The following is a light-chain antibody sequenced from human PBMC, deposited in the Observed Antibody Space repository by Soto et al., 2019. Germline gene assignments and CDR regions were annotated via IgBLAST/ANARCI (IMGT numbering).Light chain of an antibody. CDR2: GAS. Sequence: DILFTQSPGTLSLSPGERSTLSCRASQSVSSSYLAWYQQKPGQAPRLLIYGASSRATGIPDRFSGSGSGTDFTLTISRLEPDDFAVYYCQHYGSSQWTFGQGSK. J-gene: IGKJ1*01. V-gene: IGKV3-20*01. CDR1: QSVSSSY. CDR3: QHYGSSQWT.